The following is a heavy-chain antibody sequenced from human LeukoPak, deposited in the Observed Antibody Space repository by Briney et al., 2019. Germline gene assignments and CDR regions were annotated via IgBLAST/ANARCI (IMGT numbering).Heavy chain of an antibody. J-gene: IGHJ4*02. CDR1: GFTFSSYE. CDR3: ARGKRVVVITPFLDY. D-gene: IGHD3-22*01. V-gene: IGHV3-48*03. Sequence: PGGSLRLSCAASGFTFSSYEMNWVRQAPGKGLEWVSYISSSGSTIYYADSVKGRFTISRDNAKNSLYLQMNSLRAEDTAVYYCARGKRVVVITPFLDYRGQGTLVTVSS. CDR2: ISSSGSTI.